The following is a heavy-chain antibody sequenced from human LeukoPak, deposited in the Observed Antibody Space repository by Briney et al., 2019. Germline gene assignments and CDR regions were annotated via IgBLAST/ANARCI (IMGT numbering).Heavy chain of an antibody. D-gene: IGHD6-19*01. J-gene: IGHJ4*02. CDR2: IYYSGST. CDR3: ARDLDSSGWYGY. Sequence: KPSETLSLTCTVSGGSISSYYWSWIRQPPGKGLEWIGYIYYSGSTSYNPSLKSRVTISVDTSKNQFSLKLSSVTAADTAVYYCARDLDSSGWYGYWGQGTLVTVSS. V-gene: IGHV4-59*01. CDR1: GGSISSYY.